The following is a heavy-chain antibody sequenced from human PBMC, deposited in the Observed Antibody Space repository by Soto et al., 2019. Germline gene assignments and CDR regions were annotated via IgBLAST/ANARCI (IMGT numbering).Heavy chain of an antibody. V-gene: IGHV1-8*01. CDR2: MNPNSGNT. Sequence: ASVKVSCKASGYTFTSYDINWVRQATGQGLEWMGWMNPNSGNTGYAQKFQGRVTMTRNTSISTAYMELSSLRSEDTAVYYCARESTAMIDYYYYYMDVWGKGTTVTVSS. D-gene: IGHD5-18*01. CDR1: GYTFTSYD. J-gene: IGHJ6*03. CDR3: ARESTAMIDYYYYYMDV.